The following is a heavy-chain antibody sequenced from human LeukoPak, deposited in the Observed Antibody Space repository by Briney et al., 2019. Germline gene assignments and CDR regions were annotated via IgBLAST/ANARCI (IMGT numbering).Heavy chain of an antibody. D-gene: IGHD5-12*01. CDR1: GGSISSYY. Sequence: SETLSLTCTVSGGSISSYYWSWIRQPPGKGLEWIGRIYTSGSTNFNPSLKSRVTISVDTSKNQFSLKLASVTAADTAVYYCARDGYRVTGYYYYMDVWGKGTTVTVSS. CDR2: IYTSGST. J-gene: IGHJ6*03. CDR3: ARDGYRVTGYYYYMDV. V-gene: IGHV4-4*08.